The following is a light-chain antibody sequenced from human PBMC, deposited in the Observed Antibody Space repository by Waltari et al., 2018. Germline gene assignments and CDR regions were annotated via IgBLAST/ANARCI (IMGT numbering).Light chain of an antibody. CDR1: QSVSSY. Sequence: EIVLTQSPATLSLSPGERDTLPCRASQSVSSYLAWYQQKPGQAPRLLIYDASNRATGIPARFSGSGSGTDFTLTISSLEPEDFAVYYCQQRSNWPGVTFGQGTRLEIK. J-gene: IGKJ5*01. V-gene: IGKV3-11*01. CDR3: QQRSNWPGVT. CDR2: DAS.